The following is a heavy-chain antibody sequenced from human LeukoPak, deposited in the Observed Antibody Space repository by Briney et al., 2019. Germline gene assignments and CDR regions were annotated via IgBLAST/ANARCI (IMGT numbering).Heavy chain of an antibody. CDR2: IYTSGST. CDR3: ARGGYTYGLNAFDI. Sequence: SETLSLTCTVSGGSISSGSYYWSWIRQPAGKGLEWIGHIYTSGSTNYNPSLKSRVTISVDTSKNHFSLKLSSVTAADTAVYYCARGGYTYGLNAFDIWGQGTMVTVSP. D-gene: IGHD5-18*01. J-gene: IGHJ3*02. CDR1: GGSISSGSYY. V-gene: IGHV4-61*09.